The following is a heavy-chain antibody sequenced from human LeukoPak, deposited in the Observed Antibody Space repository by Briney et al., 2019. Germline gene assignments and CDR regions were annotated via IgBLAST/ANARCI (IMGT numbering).Heavy chain of an antibody. CDR2: ISGSGGST. V-gene: IGHV3-23*01. D-gene: IGHD3-22*01. CDR1: GFTFSSYA. J-gene: IGHJ6*03. CDR3: AKTYYDSSGYRYYYYMDV. Sequence: GGSLRLSCAASGFTFSSYAMSWVRQAPGKGLEWVSAISGSGGSTYYADSVKGRFTISRDNSKNTLYLQMNSLRAEDTAVYYCAKTYYDSSGYRYYYYMDVWGKGTTVTVSS.